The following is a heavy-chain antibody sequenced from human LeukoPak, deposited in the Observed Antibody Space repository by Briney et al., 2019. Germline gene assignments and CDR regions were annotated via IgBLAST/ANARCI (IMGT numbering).Heavy chain of an antibody. CDR3: ARASYYYDSSGVHYFDY. J-gene: IGHJ4*02. Sequence: ASVKVSCKASGYTFTSYGISWVRHAPGQGLEWMGWISAYNGNTNYAQKLQGRVTMTTDTSTSTAYMELRSLRSDGTAVYYCARASYYYDSSGVHYFDYWGQGTLVTVSS. CDR2: ISAYNGNT. D-gene: IGHD3-22*01. CDR1: GYTFTSYG. V-gene: IGHV1-18*01.